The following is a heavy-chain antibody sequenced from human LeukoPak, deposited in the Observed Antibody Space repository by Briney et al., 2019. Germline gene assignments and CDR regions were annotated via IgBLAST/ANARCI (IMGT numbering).Heavy chain of an antibody. Sequence: QSGGSLRLSCAASGFTFSSYSMNWVRQAPGKGLEWVSAISGSGGSTYYADSVKGRFTISRDNSKNTLYLQMNSLRAEDTAVYYCARRGAYSPPYWGQGTLVTVSS. V-gene: IGHV3-23*01. CDR1: GFTFSSYS. CDR3: ARRGAYSPPY. D-gene: IGHD5-18*01. CDR2: ISGSGGST. J-gene: IGHJ4*02.